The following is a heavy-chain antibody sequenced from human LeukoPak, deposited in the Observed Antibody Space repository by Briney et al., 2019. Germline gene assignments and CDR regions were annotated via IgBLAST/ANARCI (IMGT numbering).Heavy chain of an antibody. CDR3: ARVEQQLYGTYYYYMDV. CDR1: GFTFSSYW. CDR2: INSDGSST. J-gene: IGHJ6*03. D-gene: IGHD6-13*01. V-gene: IGHV3-74*01. Sequence: GGSLRLSCAASGFTFSSYWMHWVRQAPGKGLVWVSRINSDGSSTSYADSVKGRFTISRDNAKNSLYLQMNSLRAEDTALYYCARVEQQLYGTYYYYMDVWGKGTTVTVSS.